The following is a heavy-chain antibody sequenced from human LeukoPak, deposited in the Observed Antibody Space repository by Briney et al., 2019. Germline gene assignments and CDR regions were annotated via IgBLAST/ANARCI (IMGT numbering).Heavy chain of an antibody. CDR2: INHSGST. CDR3: ASQVGYYYDSSGYHWFDP. J-gene: IGHJ5*02. Sequence: PSETLSLTCTVSGGSISSYYWSWIRQPPGKGLEWIGEINHSGSTNYNPSLKSRVTISVDTSKNQFSLKLSSVTAADTAVYYCASQVGYYYDSSGYHWFDPWGQGTLVTVSS. CDR1: GGSISSYY. V-gene: IGHV4-34*01. D-gene: IGHD3-22*01.